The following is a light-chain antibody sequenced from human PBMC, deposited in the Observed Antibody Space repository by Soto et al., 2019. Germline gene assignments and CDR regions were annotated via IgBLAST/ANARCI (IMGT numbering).Light chain of an antibody. CDR2: AAS. CDR1: QAINSY. J-gene: IGKJ4*01. Sequence: DIQLTHSPPFLSASVGDRVTITCRASQAINSYLAWYQQKPGKAPRLLIYAASTLQSGVPSRFSGSGSGTEFTLTISSLQPEDFATYYCQQLINYPLTVGGGTKVEIK. V-gene: IGKV1-9*01. CDR3: QQLINYPLT.